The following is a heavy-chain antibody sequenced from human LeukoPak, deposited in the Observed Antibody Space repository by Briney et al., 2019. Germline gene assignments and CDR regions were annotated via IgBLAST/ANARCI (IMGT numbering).Heavy chain of an antibody. CDR3: ARGSGGALNWFDP. D-gene: IGHD2-15*01. J-gene: IGHJ5*02. V-gene: IGHV4-30-4*01. Sequence: PSETLSLTCTVSGDSISSGDYYWNWIRQSPGKGLEWIGYIYYSGSTYYNPSLKSRATISVDTSKKQFSLKLNSVSAADTAVYYCARGSGGALNWFDPWGQGTLVTVSS. CDR2: IYYSGST. CDR1: GDSISSGDYY.